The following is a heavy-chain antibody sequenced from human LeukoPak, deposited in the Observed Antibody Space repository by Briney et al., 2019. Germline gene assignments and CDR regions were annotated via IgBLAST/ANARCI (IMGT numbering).Heavy chain of an antibody. J-gene: IGHJ3*02. CDR1: GYTFTDYY. V-gene: IGHV1-69*04. CDR2: IIPIFGIA. CDR3: ARVGIDAFDI. Sequence: SVKVSCKASGYTFTDYYMHWVRQAPGQGLEWMGRIIPIFGIANYAQKFQGRVTITADKSTSTAYMELSSLRSEDTAVYYCARVGIDAFDIWGQGTMVTVSS.